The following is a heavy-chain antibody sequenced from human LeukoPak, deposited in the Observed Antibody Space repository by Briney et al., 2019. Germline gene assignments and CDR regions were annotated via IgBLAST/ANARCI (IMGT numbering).Heavy chain of an antibody. D-gene: IGHD2-2*01. CDR3: ARGDCSSTSCYNQRIDY. Sequence: SVKVSCKASGGTFSSYAISWVRQAPGQGLEWMGRIIPILGIANYAQKFQGRVTITADKSTSTAYMELSSLRSEDTAVYYCARGDCSSTSCYNQRIDYWGQGTLVTVSS. V-gene: IGHV1-69*04. CDR2: IIPILGIA. J-gene: IGHJ4*02. CDR1: GGTFSSYA.